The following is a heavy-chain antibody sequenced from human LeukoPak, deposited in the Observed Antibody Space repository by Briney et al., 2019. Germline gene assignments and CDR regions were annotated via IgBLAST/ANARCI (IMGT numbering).Heavy chain of an antibody. V-gene: IGHV1-18*01. CDR3: ARVSPHRLMAGDSYYMDV. Sequence: ASVRVSCKASGYIFRNYGVGWVRQAPGQGLEWMGWISGYNGNTNYAQKVQGRVTMTTDTSTDTAYMDLRSLRSDDTAVYYCARVSPHRLMAGDSYYMDVWGKGTMVTVSS. J-gene: IGHJ6*03. D-gene: IGHD5-24*01. CDR2: ISGYNGNT. CDR1: GYIFRNYG.